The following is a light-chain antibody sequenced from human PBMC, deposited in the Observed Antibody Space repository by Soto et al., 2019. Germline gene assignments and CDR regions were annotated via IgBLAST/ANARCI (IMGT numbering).Light chain of an antibody. CDR3: QQYHTWVRRT. CDR2: GAS. V-gene: IGKV3-15*01. Sequence: EVVVTQSPATLSVSPGERVTLSCRASQSVDRDVAWFQHKPGQAPRLLIYGASTMAAGIPGRFSGSGYETDFTFTISSLEPEDSATYFCQQYHTWVRRTFGQGTKLEIK. J-gene: IGKJ2*01. CDR1: QSVDRD.